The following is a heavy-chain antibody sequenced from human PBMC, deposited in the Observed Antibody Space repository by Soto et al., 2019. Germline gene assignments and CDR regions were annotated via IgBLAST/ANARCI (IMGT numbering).Heavy chain of an antibody. V-gene: IGHV1-3*01. Sequence: ASVKVSCKASGYTFTGYAMHWVRQAPGQRLEWMGWINAGNGNTKYSQKFQGRVTITRDTSASTAYMELSSLRSEDTAVYDCARAVAVAADFDYWGQGTLVTFSS. D-gene: IGHD6-19*01. CDR3: ARAVAVAADFDY. CDR2: INAGNGNT. J-gene: IGHJ4*02. CDR1: GYTFTGYA.